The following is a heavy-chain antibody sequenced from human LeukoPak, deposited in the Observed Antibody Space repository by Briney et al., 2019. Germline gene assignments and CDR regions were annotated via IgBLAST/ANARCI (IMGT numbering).Heavy chain of an antibody. CDR2: INHSGST. D-gene: IGHD6-13*01. CDR1: GGSFSGYY. V-gene: IGHV4-34*01. CDR3: ARAGIAAAGTPEFDY. J-gene: IGHJ4*02. Sequence: ETLSLTCAVYGGSFSGYYWSWIRQPPGKGLEWIGEINHSGSTYYNPSLKSRVTISVDRSKNQFSLKLSSVTAADTAVYYCARAGIAAAGTPEFDYWGQGTLVTVSS.